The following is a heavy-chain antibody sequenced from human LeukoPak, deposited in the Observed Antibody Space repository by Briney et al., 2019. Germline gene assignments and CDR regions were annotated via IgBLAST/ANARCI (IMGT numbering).Heavy chain of an antibody. CDR1: GYTFTGYY. CDR3: AREEGIAAAGNSHY. D-gene: IGHD6-13*01. Sequence: GASVKVSCKASGYTFTGYYMHWVRQAPGQGLEWMGWISAYNGNTNYAQKLQGRVTMTTDTSTSTAYMELRSLRSDDTAVYYCAREEGIAAAGNSHYWGQGTLVTVSS. CDR2: ISAYNGNT. J-gene: IGHJ4*02. V-gene: IGHV1-18*04.